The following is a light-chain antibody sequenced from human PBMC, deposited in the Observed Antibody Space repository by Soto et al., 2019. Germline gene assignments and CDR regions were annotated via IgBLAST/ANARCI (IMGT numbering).Light chain of an antibody. V-gene: IGKV3-20*01. J-gene: IGKJ5*01. CDR1: QSVSSTY. CDR2: RTS. CDR3: QQFGSSVT. Sequence: EIWLTPSPGPLSLSPGEEATLPCRASQSVSSTYLAWYQQKPGQAPRLLIYRTSTRATGIPDRFSGSGSGTDFTLTISRLEPEDFAVYYCQQFGSSVTFGQGTRLEIK.